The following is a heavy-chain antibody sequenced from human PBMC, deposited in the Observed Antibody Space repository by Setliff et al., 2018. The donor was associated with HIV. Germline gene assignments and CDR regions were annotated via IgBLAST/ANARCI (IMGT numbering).Heavy chain of an antibody. Sequence: GGSLRLSCTASGFTFINYEMNWVRQAPGKGLEWVAYISYSGSAIHYADSVKGRFTISRDDAKNSVYLQMNSLRAEDTAVYYCARDGGSSPSPVSDYYYYYMDVWGKGTTVTVSS. J-gene: IGHJ6*03. D-gene: IGHD1-26*01. V-gene: IGHV3-48*03. CDR3: ARDGGSSPSPVSDYYYYYMDV. CDR1: GFTFINYE. CDR2: ISYSGSAI.